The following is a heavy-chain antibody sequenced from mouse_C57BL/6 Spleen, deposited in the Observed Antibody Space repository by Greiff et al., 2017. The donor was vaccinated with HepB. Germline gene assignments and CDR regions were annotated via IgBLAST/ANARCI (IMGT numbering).Heavy chain of an antibody. V-gene: IGHV1-55*01. J-gene: IGHJ1*03. D-gene: IGHD2-3*01. CDR3: ARAFYDFGWYFDV. CDR2: IYPGSGST. Sequence: VQLQQSGAELVKPGASVKMSCKASGYTFTSYWITWVKQRPGQGLEWIGDIYPGSGSTNCNEKFKSKATLTVDTSSSTAYMQLSSLTSEDSAVYYCARAFYDFGWYFDVWGTGTTVTVSS. CDR1: GYTFTSYW.